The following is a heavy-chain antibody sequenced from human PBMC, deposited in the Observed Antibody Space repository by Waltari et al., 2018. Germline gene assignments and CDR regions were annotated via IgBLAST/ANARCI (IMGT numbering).Heavy chain of an antibody. CDR3: ARVYSSSWYGGGLDY. J-gene: IGHJ4*02. CDR2: IPYDGRNK. V-gene: IGHV3-30*04. Sequence: QVQLVESGGGVVQPGRSLGLSCAASGFTFSSYAMHWVRHAPGKGLGWVAGIPYDGRNKYYQESVEGRFTNSRDNSKNTLYLQMNSLRAEDTAVYYWARVYSSSWYGGGLDYWGQGTLVTVSS. D-gene: IGHD6-13*01. CDR1: GFTFSSYA.